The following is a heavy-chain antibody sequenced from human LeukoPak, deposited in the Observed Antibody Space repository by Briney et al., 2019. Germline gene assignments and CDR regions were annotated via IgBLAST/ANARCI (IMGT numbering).Heavy chain of an antibody. D-gene: IGHD6-13*01. CDR1: GGSISSGRYS. J-gene: IGHJ5*02. CDR2: IYNSGST. V-gene: IGHV4-30-2*03. Sequence: SETLSLTCAVSGGSISSGRYSWSWIRQPPGKGLEWIGSIYNSGSTYYNPSLKSRVTISVDTSKNQFSLKLRSVTAADTAMYYCARAYSSSWYYNWFDPWGQGTLVTVSS. CDR3: ARAYSSSWYYNWFDP.